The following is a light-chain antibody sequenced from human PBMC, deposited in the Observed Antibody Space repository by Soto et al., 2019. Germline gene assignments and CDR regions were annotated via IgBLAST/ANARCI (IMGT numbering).Light chain of an antibody. CDR3: QQFNSYS. J-gene: IGKJ4*01. CDR1: QGISSA. CDR2: DDS. Sequence: AIQLTQSPSSLSASVGDRVTITCRASQGISSALAWYQQKPGKAPKLLIYDDSSLESGVPSRFSGSGSGTDFTHTISSLQPEDFATYYCQQFNSYSFGGGTKVEIK. V-gene: IGKV1-13*02.